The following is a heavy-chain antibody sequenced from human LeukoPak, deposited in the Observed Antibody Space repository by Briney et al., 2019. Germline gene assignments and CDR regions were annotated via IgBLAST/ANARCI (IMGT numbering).Heavy chain of an antibody. CDR3: ARDPKDYYYYYVDV. CDR2: IKQDGSEK. J-gene: IGHJ6*03. V-gene: IGHV3-7*01. Sequence: AGGSLRLSCAASGFTFSSYWMSWVRQAPGKGLEWVANIKQDGSEKYYVDSVKGRFTISRDNAKNSLYLQMNSLRAEDTAVCYCARDPKDYYYYYVDVWGKGTTVTVSS. CDR1: GFTFSSYW.